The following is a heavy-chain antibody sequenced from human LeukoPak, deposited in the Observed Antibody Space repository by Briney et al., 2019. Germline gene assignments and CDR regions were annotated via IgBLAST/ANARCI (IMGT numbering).Heavy chain of an antibody. D-gene: IGHD6-13*01. Sequence: ETLSLTCTASGFTFSSYAMSWVRQAPGKGLEWVSAISGSGGSTYYADSVKGRFTISRDNSKNTLYLQMNSLRAEDTAVYYCAKEGQQEGDYWGQGTLVTVSS. CDR2: ISGSGGST. CDR3: AKEGQQEGDY. J-gene: IGHJ4*02. CDR1: GFTFSSYA. V-gene: IGHV3-23*01.